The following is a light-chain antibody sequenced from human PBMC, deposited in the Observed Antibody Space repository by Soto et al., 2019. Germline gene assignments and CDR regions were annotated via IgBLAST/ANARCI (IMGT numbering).Light chain of an antibody. V-gene: IGKV3-20*01. CDR3: QHYNSYSEA. Sequence: DIVLTQSPCTLSLSPGERATLSCRTSESISSEYLAWYQQRPGQAPRLLIYGASTRATGIPDRFSGSGSGTDFTLTISSLQPDDFATYYCQHYNSYSEAFGQGTKVDIK. J-gene: IGKJ1*01. CDR2: GAS. CDR1: ESISSEY.